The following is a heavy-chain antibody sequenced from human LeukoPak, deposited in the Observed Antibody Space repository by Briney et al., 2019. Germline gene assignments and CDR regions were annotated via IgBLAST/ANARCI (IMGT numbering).Heavy chain of an antibody. CDR1: GFTFSRNW. J-gene: IGHJ4*02. CDR2: ISSSSSYI. D-gene: IGHD5-18*01. Sequence: PGGSLRLSCAASGFTFSRNWMHWVRQAPGKGLVWVSFISSSSSYIYYADSVKGRFTISRDNAKNSLYLQMNSLRAEDTAVYYCARGGEFDGYSYGLSIDYWGQGTLVTVSS. V-gene: IGHV3-21*01. CDR3: ARGGEFDGYSYGLSIDY.